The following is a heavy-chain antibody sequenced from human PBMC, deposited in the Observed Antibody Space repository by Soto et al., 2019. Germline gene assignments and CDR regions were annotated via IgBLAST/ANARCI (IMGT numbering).Heavy chain of an antibody. CDR3: GRDSRFGNGYNLGFDY. V-gene: IGHV3-30-3*01. Sequence: PGGSLRLSCAASGFSFSSYSMHWVRQAPGKGLEWVAVVSFDGSNKYYANSVKDRLTVSRDNSKNTMYVQMNSLKPEDTAVYYCGRDSRFGNGYNLGFDYWGQGT. CDR1: GFSFSSYS. D-gene: IGHD1-1*01. J-gene: IGHJ4*02. CDR2: VSFDGSNK.